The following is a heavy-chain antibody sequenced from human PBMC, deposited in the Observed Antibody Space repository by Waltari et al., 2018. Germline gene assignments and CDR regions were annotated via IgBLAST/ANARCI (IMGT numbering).Heavy chain of an antibody. Sequence: QVQLVQSGAEVKKPGASVKVSCKASGYTFTSYAMHWVRQAPGQRLEWMGWINVGKGNTKYYKNCQGRVTITRDTSASTAYMELSSLRSEETAVYYCAREEAVAGYYFDYWGQGTLVTVSS. CDR1: GYTFTSYA. CDR2: INVGKGNT. D-gene: IGHD6-19*01. J-gene: IGHJ4*02. CDR3: AREEAVAGYYFDY. V-gene: IGHV1-3*01.